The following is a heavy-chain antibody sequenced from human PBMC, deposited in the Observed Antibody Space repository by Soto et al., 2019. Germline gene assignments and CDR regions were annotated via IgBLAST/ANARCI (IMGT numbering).Heavy chain of an antibody. D-gene: IGHD3-3*01. V-gene: IGHV4-31*03. J-gene: IGHJ4*02. CDR3: ARDGTIFGVFDY. CDR2: IYYSGST. Sequence: LSLTCTVSGGSISSGGYHWSWIRQHPGKGLEWIGYIYYSGSTYYNPSLKSRVTISVDTSKNQFSLKLSSVTAADTAVYYCARDGTIFGVFDYWGQGTLVTVSS. CDR1: GGSISSGGYH.